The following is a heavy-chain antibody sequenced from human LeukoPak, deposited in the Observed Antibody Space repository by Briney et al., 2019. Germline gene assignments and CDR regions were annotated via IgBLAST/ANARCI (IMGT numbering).Heavy chain of an antibody. Sequence: GGSLRLSCAASGFTFSSYAMSWVRQAPGKGLEWVSAISGSGGSTYYADSVKGRFTISRDNSKNTLFLQMNSLRAEDTAVFYCAKTQNIVVGAFDIWGQGTMVTVSS. CDR2: ISGSGGST. D-gene: IGHD2-15*01. V-gene: IGHV3-23*01. CDR1: GFTFSSYA. CDR3: AKTQNIVVGAFDI. J-gene: IGHJ3*02.